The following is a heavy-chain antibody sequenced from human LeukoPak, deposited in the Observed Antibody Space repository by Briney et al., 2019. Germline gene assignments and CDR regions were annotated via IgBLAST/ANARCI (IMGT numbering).Heavy chain of an antibody. D-gene: IGHD2-2*01. J-gene: IGHJ6*03. Sequence: ASVKVSCKASGGTFSSYAISWVRHAPGQGLEWMGGIIPIFGTANYAQKFQGRVTITTDESTSTAYMELSSLRSEDTAVYYCARVTRDCSSTSCPSDYYYYYMDVWGKGTTVTVSS. CDR3: ARVTRDCSSTSCPSDYYYYYMDV. V-gene: IGHV1-69*05. CDR1: GGTFSSYA. CDR2: IIPIFGTA.